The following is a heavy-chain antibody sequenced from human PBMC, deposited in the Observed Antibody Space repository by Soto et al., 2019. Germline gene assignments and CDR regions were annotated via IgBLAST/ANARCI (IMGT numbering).Heavy chain of an antibody. J-gene: IGHJ4*02. Sequence: QVQLQESGPGLVKPSQTLSLTCPVSGGSISRGDYYWVWIRQPPGEGGERIGYIYYSGGTYYNPSLQTRVPISVDTSKHKFSLKLSYVTAAYTSVYYCARGPADSCYDQQQFDYWGERTLVIVSS. CDR2: IYYSGGT. CDR3: ARGPADSCYDQQQFDY. D-gene: IGHD5-12*01. V-gene: IGHV4-30-4*01. CDR1: GGSISRGDYY.